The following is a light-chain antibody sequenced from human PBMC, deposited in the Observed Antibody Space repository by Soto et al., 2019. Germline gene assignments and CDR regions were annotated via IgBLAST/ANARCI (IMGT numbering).Light chain of an antibody. CDR3: QHYDNLPPFT. J-gene: IGKJ3*01. CDR2: GAS. V-gene: IGKV1-33*01. CDR1: QEIRTS. Sequence: DIQMTQSPSSLSASVGARASITCQASQEIRTSLSWFQQKPGRAPKLLIYGASNLETGVPSRFRGSGSGTDVTFTISSLQPEDIATYYCQHYDNLPPFTFGPGTKVDIK.